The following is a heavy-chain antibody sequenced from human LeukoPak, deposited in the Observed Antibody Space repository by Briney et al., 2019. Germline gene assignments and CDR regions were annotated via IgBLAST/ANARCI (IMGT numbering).Heavy chain of an antibody. CDR1: GYTFTSYD. Sequence: ASVKVSCKASGYTFTSYDINWVRQATGQGLEWMGWMNPNSGNTGYAQKFQGRVTMTRNTSISTAYMELSSLRSEGTAVYYCAIYFSTYYYDSSGTFDYWGQGTLVTVSS. CDR3: AIYFSTYYYDSSGTFDY. V-gene: IGHV1-8*01. J-gene: IGHJ4*02. D-gene: IGHD3-22*01. CDR2: MNPNSGNT.